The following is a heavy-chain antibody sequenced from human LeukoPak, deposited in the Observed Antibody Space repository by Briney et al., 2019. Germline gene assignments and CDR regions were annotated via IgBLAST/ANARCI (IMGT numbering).Heavy chain of an antibody. CDR3: AGALFHFDSSGYDMDGYDI. D-gene: IGHD3-22*01. CDR1: GGTFSNYA. V-gene: IGHV1-69*05. Sequence: SVKVSCKASGGTFSNYALSWVRQAPGKGLEWRGGTTPIFGSAEYAQNFQGRVTVTTDESTSTAYMEMSSLRSDDTAVYYCAGALFHFDSSGYDMDGYDIWGQGTMVTVSS. J-gene: IGHJ3*02. CDR2: TTPIFGSA.